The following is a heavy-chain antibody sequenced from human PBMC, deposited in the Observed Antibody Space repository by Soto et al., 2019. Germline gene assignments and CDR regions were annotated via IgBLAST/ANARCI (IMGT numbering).Heavy chain of an antibody. Sequence: ASVKVSCKASGYTFTAHYIQWVRQAPGQGLEWMGWINPISGFANYAQKFQGRVTLTRDTSINTVYLDLSRLLSDDTAVYYCARERFSSSWWREAFDIWGQGTLVTVSS. J-gene: IGHJ3*02. D-gene: IGHD6-13*01. CDR2: INPISGFA. CDR1: GYTFTAHY. V-gene: IGHV1-2*02. CDR3: ARERFSSSWWREAFDI.